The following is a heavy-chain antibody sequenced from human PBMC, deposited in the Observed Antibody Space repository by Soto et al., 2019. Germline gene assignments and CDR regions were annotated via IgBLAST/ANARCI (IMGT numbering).Heavy chain of an antibody. J-gene: IGHJ3*02. V-gene: IGHV1-2*02. CDR2: INPATGAA. Sequence: QLHLVQSGAVVKKPGASVTVSCSASGYPVTAYYMHWVRQAPGRGLEWMGGINPATGAAKYTQTFQGRVPLARDTSTGTGFMELSGLKSEDTAGFYWARGGGVGVAGSAAFDMWGQGTLVTVSS. D-gene: IGHD3-3*01. CDR3: ARGGGVGVAGSAAFDM. CDR1: GYPVTAYY.